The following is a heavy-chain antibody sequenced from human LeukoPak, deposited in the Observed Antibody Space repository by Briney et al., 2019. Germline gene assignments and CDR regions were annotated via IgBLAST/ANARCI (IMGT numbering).Heavy chain of an antibody. CDR1: GFTFDDYG. D-gene: IGHD5-12*01. CDR3: ARGPSGYHNT. J-gene: IGHJ4*02. V-gene: IGHV3-20*04. Sequence: GGSLRLSCAASGFTFDDYGMNWVRQAPGKGLEWVSGINWNGGSTAYAVSVKGRFTISRDNAKNSLYLQMNSLRAEDTALYYCARGPSGYHNTGGQGTLVTVSS. CDR2: INWNGGST.